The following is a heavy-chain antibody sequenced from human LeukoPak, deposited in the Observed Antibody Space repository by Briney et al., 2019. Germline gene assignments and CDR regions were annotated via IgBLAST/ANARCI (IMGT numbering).Heavy chain of an antibody. V-gene: IGHV3-30*04. CDR3: ARDRRYCSGGSCYFDYSFDY. J-gene: IGHJ4*02. Sequence: PGGSLRLSCAASGFTFNSYAVHWVRQAPGKGLEWVAVISYDGSINFYAASVRGRFTISRDNSKNTLYLQMNSLRIDDTALYFCARDRRYCSGGSCYFDYSFDYWGQGTLVTVSS. CDR2: ISYDGSIN. CDR1: GFTFNSYA. D-gene: IGHD2-15*01.